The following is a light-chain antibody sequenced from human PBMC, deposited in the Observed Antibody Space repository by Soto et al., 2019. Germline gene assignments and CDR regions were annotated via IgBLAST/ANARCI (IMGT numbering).Light chain of an antibody. CDR2: DAS. J-gene: IGKJ3*01. CDR1: QSVSSY. CDR3: QQRSNWRFT. Sequence: EIVLTQSPATLSLSPGGRATLSCRASQSVSSYLAWYQQKPGQAPRLLIYDASSRATGIPARFSGSGSGADFTLTISSLEPEDFAVYYCQQRSNWRFTFGPGTKVEIK. V-gene: IGKV3-11*01.